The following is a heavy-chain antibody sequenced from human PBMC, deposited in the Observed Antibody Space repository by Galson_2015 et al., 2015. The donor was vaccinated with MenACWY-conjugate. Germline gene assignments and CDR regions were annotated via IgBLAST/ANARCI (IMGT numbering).Heavy chain of an antibody. Sequence: SVKVSCKAYGYTFTGYYMHWARQAPGQGLERVGWINPNRGGTNNAQKFQGWVTITMDTSISTAYVDLNSLRSDDTAVYYCARGVPHYYYYMDLWGTWTPVPASS. CDR2: INPNRGGT. CDR1: GYTFTGYY. D-gene: IGHD6-6*01. V-gene: IGHV1-2*04. CDR3: ARGVPHYYYYMDL. J-gene: IGHJ6*03.